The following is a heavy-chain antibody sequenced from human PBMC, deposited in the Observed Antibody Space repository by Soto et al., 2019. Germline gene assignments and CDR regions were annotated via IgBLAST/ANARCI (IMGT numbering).Heavy chain of an antibody. Sequence: ASVKVSCKASGYTFTSYDINWVRQATGQGLEWMGWMNPNSGNTGYAQKFQGRVTMTRNTSISTAYMELSSLRSEDTAVYYCARVVPAAIDYYYYYMDVWGKGTTVTVSS. CDR3: ARVVPAAIDYYYYYMDV. CDR1: GYTFTSYD. V-gene: IGHV1-8*01. CDR2: MNPNSGNT. D-gene: IGHD2-2*01. J-gene: IGHJ6*03.